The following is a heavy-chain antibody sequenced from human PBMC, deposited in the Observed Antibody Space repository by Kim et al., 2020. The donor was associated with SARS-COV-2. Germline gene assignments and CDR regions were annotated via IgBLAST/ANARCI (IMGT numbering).Heavy chain of an antibody. V-gene: IGHV3-11*01. CDR1: GFTFSDYY. CDR2: ISSSGSTI. CDR3: ARDRIAGARDEGFDY. D-gene: IGHD1-26*01. Sequence: GGSLRLSCAASGFTFSDYYMSWIRQAPGKGLEWVSYISSSGSTIYYADSVKGRFTISRDNAKNSLYLQMNSLRAEDTAVYYCARDRIAGARDEGFDYWGQGTLVTVSS. J-gene: IGHJ4*02.